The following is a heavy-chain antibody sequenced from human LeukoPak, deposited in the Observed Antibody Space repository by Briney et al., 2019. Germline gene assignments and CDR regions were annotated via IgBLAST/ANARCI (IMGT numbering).Heavy chain of an antibody. V-gene: IGHV4-39*01. CDR2: THYRGST. J-gene: IGHJ4*02. D-gene: IGHD3-16*01. CDR3: VPYTGGQTGYFDY. Sequence: SETLSLTCTVSGGSISGSSYYWGWIRQPPGKGPEWIGSTHYRGSTYYSPSLKSRVTITVDTSKNQFSLKLSSVTAADTAVYYCVPYTGGQTGYFDYWGQGTLVTVSS. CDR1: GGSISGSSYY.